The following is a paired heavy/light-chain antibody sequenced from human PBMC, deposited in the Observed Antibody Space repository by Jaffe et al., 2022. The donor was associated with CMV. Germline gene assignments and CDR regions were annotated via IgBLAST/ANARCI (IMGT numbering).Heavy chain of an antibody. Sequence: QLQLQESGPGLVKPSETLSLTCTVSGGSISSSSYYWGWIRQPPGKGLEWIGSIYYSGSTYYNPSLKSRVTISVDTSKNQFSLKLSSVTAADTAVYYCARSRDCTNGVCPWGYYFDYWGQGTLVTVSS. CDR3: ARSRDCTNGVCPWGYYFDY. J-gene: IGHJ4*02. CDR1: GGSISSSSYY. CDR2: IYYSGST. V-gene: IGHV4-39*01. D-gene: IGHD2-8*01.
Light chain of an antibody. J-gene: IGLJ2*01. Sequence: NFMLTQPHSVSESPGKTVTISCTRSSGSIASNYVQWYQQRPGSAPTTVIYEDNQRPSGVPDRFSGSIDSSSNSASLTISGLKTEDEADYYCQSYDSSNYVVFGGGTKLTVL. CDR2: EDN. CDR1: SGSIASNY. CDR3: QSYDSSNYVV. V-gene: IGLV6-57*04.